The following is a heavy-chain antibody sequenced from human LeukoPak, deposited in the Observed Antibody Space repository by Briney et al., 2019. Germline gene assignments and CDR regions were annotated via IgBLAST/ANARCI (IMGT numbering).Heavy chain of an antibody. D-gene: IGHD5-18*01. Sequence: ASVTVSCKASGYTFTDYYMHWVRHAPGKGLEWMGWINPNSRSKDSAQNLQGRFSMTRDQSNNTAYMELNRLRSDATAVYYCAIRSCEYSQDGFDIWGEGTKVGVS. CDR2: INPNSRSK. CDR1: GYTFTDYY. V-gene: IGHV1-2*02. CDR3: AIRSCEYSQDGFDI. J-gene: IGHJ3*02.